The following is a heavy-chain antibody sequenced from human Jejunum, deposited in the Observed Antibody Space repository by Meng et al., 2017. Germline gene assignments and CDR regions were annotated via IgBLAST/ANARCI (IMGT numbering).Heavy chain of an antibody. J-gene: IGHJ4*02. CDR3: ARDLTYGFLE. V-gene: IGHV7-4-1*02. CDR2: INTNTGNP. Sequence: QVQLGQSGAEVKKPGASVKVSCKASGYAFTNYGISWVRQAPGQGLEWMGWINTNTGNPRYAQGFTGRFVFSLDTSVSTAYLQITSLKAEDTAVYYCARDLTYGFLEWGQGTLVTVSS. D-gene: IGHD3-3*01. CDR1: GYAFTNYG.